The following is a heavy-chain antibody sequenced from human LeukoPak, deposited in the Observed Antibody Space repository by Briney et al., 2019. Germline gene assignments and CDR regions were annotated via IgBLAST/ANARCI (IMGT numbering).Heavy chain of an antibody. J-gene: IGHJ6*03. V-gene: IGHV1-2*02. CDR2: INPNSGGT. CDR3: ARDRIQLWLRYYYYMDV. CDR1: GYTFTSNY. Sequence: GASVKVSCKAFGYTFTSNYMYWVRQAPGQGLEWMGWINPNSGGTNYAQKFQGRVTMTRDTSISTAYMELSRLRSDDTAVYYCARDRIQLWLRYYYYMDVWGKGTTVTISS. D-gene: IGHD5-18*01.